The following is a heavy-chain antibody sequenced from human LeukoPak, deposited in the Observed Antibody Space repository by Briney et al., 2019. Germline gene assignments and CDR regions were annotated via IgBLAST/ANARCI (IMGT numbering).Heavy chain of an antibody. CDR2: IIPIFVTS. Sequence: SVKVSCKASVGTFSSYAISWVRQAPGQGREWMGGIIPIFVTSNYAQNFQGRVTITTDEATSTDYMELSSLRSEDTAVYYCAGRGYSGWSYYYYYMDVWGKGTTVTVSS. CDR1: VGTFSSYA. D-gene: IGHD6-19*01. J-gene: IGHJ6*03. V-gene: IGHV1-69*05. CDR3: AGRGYSGWSYYYYYMDV.